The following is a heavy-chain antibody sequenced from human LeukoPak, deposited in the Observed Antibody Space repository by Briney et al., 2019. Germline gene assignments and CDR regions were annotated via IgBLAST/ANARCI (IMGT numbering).Heavy chain of an antibody. CDR3: ARDYCSSTSCLFDY. CDR2: ISGSGGST. D-gene: IGHD2-2*01. J-gene: IGHJ4*02. CDR1: GFTFSSYA. V-gene: IGHV3-23*01. Sequence: GGSLRLSCAASGFTFSSYAMSWVRQAPGKGLEWVSAISGSGGSTYYADSVKGRFTISRDNSKNTLYLQMNSLRAEDTAVYYCARDYCSSTSCLFDYWGQGTLVTVSS.